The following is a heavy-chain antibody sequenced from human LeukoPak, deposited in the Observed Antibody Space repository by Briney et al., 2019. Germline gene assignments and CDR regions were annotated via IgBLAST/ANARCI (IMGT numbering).Heavy chain of an antibody. D-gene: IGHD5-12*01. J-gene: IGHJ4*02. CDR1: GYTFTGYY. Sequence: ASVKVSCKASGYTFTGYYLSWVRQAPGEGLEWMGWINPNSGGTKYSQRFQDRVTMTRDTSISTAYLELSSLRSDDTAVYYCARTDEYSGDYYFDYWGQGTLVTVSS. CDR2: INPNSGGT. CDR3: ARTDEYSGDYYFDY. V-gene: IGHV1-2*02.